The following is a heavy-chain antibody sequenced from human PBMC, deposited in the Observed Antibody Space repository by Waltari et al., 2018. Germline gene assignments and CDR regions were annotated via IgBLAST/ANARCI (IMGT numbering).Heavy chain of an antibody. CDR2: IIPIFGTA. CDR1: GGTFSSNA. Sequence: QVQLVQSGAEVKKPGSSVKVSCKASGGTFSSNATSWVRQAPGKGLEWMGRIIPIFGTANYAQKFQGRVTITADKSTSTAYMELSSLRSEDTAVYYCARAGSDYDFWSGYYGTFDYWGQGTLVTVSS. CDR3: ARAGSDYDFWSGYYGTFDY. D-gene: IGHD3-3*01. V-gene: IGHV1-69*13. J-gene: IGHJ4*02.